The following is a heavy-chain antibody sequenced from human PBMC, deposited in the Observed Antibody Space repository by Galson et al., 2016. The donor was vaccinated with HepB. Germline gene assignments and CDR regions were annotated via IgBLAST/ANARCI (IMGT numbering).Heavy chain of an antibody. CDR3: ARDLFDSGSDF. CDR1: GFPFGAFD. V-gene: IGHV3-48*02. Sequence: SLRLSCAVSGFPFGAFDMNWVRQAPGKGLEWIAFIRSTSSAIYYADSRKGRFTVSRDNAKHSLYLQMNGLRDDDTAVYYCARDLFDSGSDFWGQGTLVTVSS. D-gene: IGHD2-15*01. CDR2: IRSTSSAI. J-gene: IGHJ4*02.